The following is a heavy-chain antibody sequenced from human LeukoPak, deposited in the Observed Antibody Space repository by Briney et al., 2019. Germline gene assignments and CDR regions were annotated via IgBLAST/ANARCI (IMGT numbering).Heavy chain of an antibody. CDR2: ISNSSSYI. J-gene: IGHJ4*02. CDR1: GFTFSSYS. D-gene: IGHD5-12*01. V-gene: IGHV3-21*01. CDR3: ARVRLRKDIVATDYFDY. Sequence: PGGSLTLSCAASGFTFSSYSMNWVRQAPGKGLEWVSSISNSSSYIYYADSVKGRFTISRDNAKNSLYLQMNSLIAEDTAVYYCARVRLRKDIVATDYFDYWGQGTLVTISS.